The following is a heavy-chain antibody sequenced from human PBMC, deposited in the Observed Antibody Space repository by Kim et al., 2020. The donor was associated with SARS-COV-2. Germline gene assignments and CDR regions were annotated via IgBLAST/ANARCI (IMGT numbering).Heavy chain of an antibody. V-gene: IGHV3-9*01. CDR3: AKGTTVVTLGFDY. Sequence: AASVKGRFTISRDNAKNSLYLQMNSLRAEDTALYYCAKGTTVVTLGFDYWGQGTLVTVSS. D-gene: IGHD4-17*01. J-gene: IGHJ4*02.